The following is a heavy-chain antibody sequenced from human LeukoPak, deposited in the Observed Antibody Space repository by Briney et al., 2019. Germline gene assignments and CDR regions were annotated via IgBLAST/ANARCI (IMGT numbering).Heavy chain of an antibody. J-gene: IGHJ4*02. CDR1: GGTFSSYA. D-gene: IGHD2-8*01. CDR2: IIPIFGTA. CDR3: ARDSCTNGVCYTSFFDY. Sequence: SVKVSCKASGGTFSSYAISWVRQAPGQGLEWMGGIIPIFGTANYAQKFQGRVTMTRDTSISTAYMELSRLRSDDTAVYYCARDSCTNGVCYTSFFDYWGQGTLVTVSS. V-gene: IGHV1-69*05.